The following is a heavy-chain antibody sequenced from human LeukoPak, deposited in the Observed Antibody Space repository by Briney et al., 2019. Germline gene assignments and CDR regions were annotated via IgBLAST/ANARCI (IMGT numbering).Heavy chain of an antibody. Sequence: SETLSLTCTVSGGSISSSSYYWGWIRQPPGKGLEWIGEINHSGSTNYNPSLKSRVTISVDTSKNQFSLKLSSVTAADTAVYYCARTYGSGSDVPFDYWGQGTLVTVSS. CDR1: GGSISSSSYY. CDR3: ARTYGSGSDVPFDY. V-gene: IGHV4-39*07. CDR2: INHSGST. D-gene: IGHD3-10*01. J-gene: IGHJ4*02.